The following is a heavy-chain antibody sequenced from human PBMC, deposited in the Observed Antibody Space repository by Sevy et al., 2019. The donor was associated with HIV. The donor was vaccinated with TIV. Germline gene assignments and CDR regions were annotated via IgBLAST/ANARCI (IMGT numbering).Heavy chain of an antibody. J-gene: IGHJ4*02. D-gene: IGHD3-10*02. CDR2: VYYSGST. CDR3: ARLSTMFFFEY. CDR1: GGSVSSNTDY. V-gene: IGHV4-39*01. Sequence: SETLSLTCTVSGGSVSSNTDYWGWVRQPPGKGLEWIGNVYYSGSTYYNPSLQSRITISVDTSKNQFSLKLSSVTATDTAVYYCARLSTMFFFEYWGQGTLVTVSS.